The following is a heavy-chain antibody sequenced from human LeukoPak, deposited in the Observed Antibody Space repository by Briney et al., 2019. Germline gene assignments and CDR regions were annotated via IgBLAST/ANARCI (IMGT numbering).Heavy chain of an antibody. D-gene: IGHD6-6*01. J-gene: IGHJ3*02. CDR2: IYYSGST. CDR3: AXGXMSXAASLGAFDI. V-gene: IGHV4-61*01. CDR1: GGSVSSGSYY. Sequence: PSETLSLTCTVSGGSVSSGSYYWSWIRQPPGKGLEWIGYIYYSGSTNYNPSLKSRVTISVDTSKNQFSLKLSSVTAADTAVYYCAXGXMSXAASLGAFDIWGQGTMVTVSS.